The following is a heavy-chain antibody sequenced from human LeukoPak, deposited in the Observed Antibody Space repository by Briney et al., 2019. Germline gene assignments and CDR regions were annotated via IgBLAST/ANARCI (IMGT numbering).Heavy chain of an antibody. J-gene: IGHJ3*02. CDR2: IYHSGST. CDR1: GGSISSGGYY. CDR3: ARVGRADAFDI. Sequence: SQTLSLTCTVSGGSISSGGYYWSWIRQPPGKGLEWIGYIYHSGSTYYNPTLKSRVTISVDRSKNQFSLKLSSVTAADTAVYYCARVGRADAFDIWGQGTMVTVSS. V-gene: IGHV4-30-2*01.